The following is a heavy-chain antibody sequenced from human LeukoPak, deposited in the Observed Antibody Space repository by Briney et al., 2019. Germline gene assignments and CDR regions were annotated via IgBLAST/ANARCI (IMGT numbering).Heavy chain of an antibody. CDR2: IYNSGST. CDR1: GGSTSSYY. Sequence: SETLSLTCTVSGGSTSSYYWSWIRQPPGKGLEWMGYIYNSGSTNYNPSLKSRVTMSLDTSKNQFSVKLTSVTAADTAVYYCAGSANGYSPGVYWGQGTLVTVSS. V-gene: IGHV4-59*01. CDR3: AGSANGYSPGVY. J-gene: IGHJ4*02. D-gene: IGHD5-24*01.